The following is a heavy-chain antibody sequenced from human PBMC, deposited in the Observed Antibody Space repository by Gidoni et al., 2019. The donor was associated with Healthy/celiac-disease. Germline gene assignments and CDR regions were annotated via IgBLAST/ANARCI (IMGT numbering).Heavy chain of an antibody. J-gene: IGHJ4*02. CDR3: AKVPYCGGDCYPDY. CDR1: GFTFSSYA. CDR2: ISGSGGST. V-gene: IGHV3-23*01. D-gene: IGHD2-21*02. Sequence: EVQLLEYGGGLVQPGGSLRLSCAASGFTFSSYAMSWVRQAPGKGLEWVSAISGSGGSTYYADSVKGRFTISRDNSKNTLYLQMNSLRAEDTAVYYCAKVPYCGGDCYPDYWGQGTLVTVSS.